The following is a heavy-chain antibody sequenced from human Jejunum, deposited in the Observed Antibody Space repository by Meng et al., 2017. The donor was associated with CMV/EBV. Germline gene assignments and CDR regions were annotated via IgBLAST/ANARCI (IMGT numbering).Heavy chain of an antibody. Sequence: QGQRQDSGPGLLKPSQTLFLTCTVSGGSISSGGYYWSWIRQHPGKGLEWIGYIHSSGSTYYNPSLRSRLTISVDTSKNQFSLKLSSVTAADTAVYYCARASYGSGSPLGESWFDPWGQGTLVTVSS. J-gene: IGHJ5*02. CDR2: IHSSGST. CDR3: ARASYGSGSPLGESWFDP. CDR1: GGSISSGGYY. V-gene: IGHV4-31*03. D-gene: IGHD3-10*01.